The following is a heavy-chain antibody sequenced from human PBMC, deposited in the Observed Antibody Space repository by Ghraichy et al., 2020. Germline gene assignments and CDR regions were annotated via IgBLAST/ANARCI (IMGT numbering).Heavy chain of an antibody. CDR1: GGSFSGYY. V-gene: IGHV4-34*01. D-gene: IGHD5-12*01. Sequence: ESLNISCAVYGGSFSGYYWSWIRQPPGKGLEWIGEINHSGSTNYNPSLKSRVTISVDTSKNQFSLKLSSVTAADTAVYYCARRGYSGYDYSAPFDYWGQGTLVTVSS. CDR3: ARRGYSGYDYSAPFDY. CDR2: INHSGST. J-gene: IGHJ4*02.